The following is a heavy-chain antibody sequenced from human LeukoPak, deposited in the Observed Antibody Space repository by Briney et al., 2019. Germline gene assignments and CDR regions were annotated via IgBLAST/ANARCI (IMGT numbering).Heavy chain of an antibody. CDR1: GFTFSSYA. CDR2: IRYDGSSK. Sequence: GGSLRLSCAASGFTFSSYAMSWVRQAPDKGLEWVAFIRYDGSSKNYADSVKGRFAISRDNSRNTLYLQMNSPKTEDTAVYYCANTWTSSSDYWGQGTLVTVSS. V-gene: IGHV3-30*02. D-gene: IGHD3/OR15-3a*01. J-gene: IGHJ4*02. CDR3: ANTWTSSSDY.